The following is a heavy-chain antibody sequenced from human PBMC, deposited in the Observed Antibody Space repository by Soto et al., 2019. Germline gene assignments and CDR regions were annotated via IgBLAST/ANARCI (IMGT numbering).Heavy chain of an antibody. D-gene: IGHD3-3*01. Sequence: SETLSLTCTVSGGSISSYYWSWIRQPPGEGLEWIGYIYYSGSTNYNPSLKSRVTISVDTSKNQFSLKLSSVTAADTAVYYCARDIGPSSYDFWSGYYFDYWGQGTLVTVSS. CDR2: IYYSGST. J-gene: IGHJ4*02. CDR3: ARDIGPSSYDFWSGYYFDY. V-gene: IGHV4-59*01. CDR1: GGSISSYY.